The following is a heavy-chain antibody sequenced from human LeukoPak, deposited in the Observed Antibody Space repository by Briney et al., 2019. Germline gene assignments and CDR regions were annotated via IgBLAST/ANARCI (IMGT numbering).Heavy chain of an antibody. CDR3: ARDRYDRSGYYDY. Sequence: GGSLTLSCAASGFTFTKAWMSWARQAPGKGLEWVSSISSSSSYIHYTDSVKGRLTISRDNTKKSLYLQMNSLRAEDTAVYYCARDRYDRSGYYDYWGQGTLVTVSS. D-gene: IGHD3-22*01. CDR1: GFTFTKAW. V-gene: IGHV3-21*01. J-gene: IGHJ4*02. CDR2: ISSSSSYI.